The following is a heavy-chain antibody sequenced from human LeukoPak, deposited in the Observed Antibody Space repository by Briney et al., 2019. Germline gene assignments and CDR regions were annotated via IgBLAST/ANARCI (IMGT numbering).Heavy chain of an antibody. V-gene: IGHV4-34*01. J-gene: IGHJ5*02. CDR2: INHSGST. D-gene: IGHD4-17*01. CDR3: ARIPIDYGREWFDP. Sequence: SETLSLTCAVYGGSFSGYYWSWIRQPPGKGLEWIGEINHSGSTNYNPSLKSRVTISVDTSKNQFSLKLSSVTAADTAVYYCARIPIDYGREWFDPWGQGTLVTASS. CDR1: GGSFSGYY.